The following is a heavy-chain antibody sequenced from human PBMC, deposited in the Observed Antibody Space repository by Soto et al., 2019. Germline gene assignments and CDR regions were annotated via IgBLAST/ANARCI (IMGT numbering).Heavy chain of an antibody. CDR3: AIANFGDSDY. Sequence: QVQLVQSGAEVKKPGASVKVSCKASGYTFPSSTISWVRQAPGQRLEWMGWISADNGNTKYPQKLQGSVTMPTDTSTTTANMELRNLRSDDTSMYLRAIANFGDSDYWGQGTLVTVSS. CDR2: ISADNGNT. CDR1: GYTFPSST. D-gene: IGHD1-1*01. J-gene: IGHJ4*02. V-gene: IGHV1-18*01.